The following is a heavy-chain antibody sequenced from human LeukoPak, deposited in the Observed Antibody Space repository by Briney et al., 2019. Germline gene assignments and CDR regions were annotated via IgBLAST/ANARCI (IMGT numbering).Heavy chain of an antibody. CDR1: GFTFSNYG. V-gene: IGHV3-30*18. CDR2: SSYDESNT. J-gene: IGHJ4*02. D-gene: IGHD6-13*01. CDR3: AKDGQLGGSSWFTLYFDY. Sequence: GGSLRLSCAASGFTFSNYGMHWVRQAPGKGLEWLAVSSYDESNTYYTDSVKGRFTISRDNSKNTLYLQMNSLRPEDTAVYFCAKDGQLGGSSWFTLYFDYWGQGTLVTVSS.